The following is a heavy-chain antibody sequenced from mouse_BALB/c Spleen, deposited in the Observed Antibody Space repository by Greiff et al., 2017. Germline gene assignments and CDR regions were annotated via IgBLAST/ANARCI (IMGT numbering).Heavy chain of an antibody. V-gene: IGHV1-67*01. CDR2: ISTYYGNT. CDR1: GYTFTDYA. J-gene: IGHJ4*01. Sequence: VQLQQSGPELVRPGVSVKISCKGSGYTFTDYAMHWVKQSHAKSLEWIGVISTYYGNTNYNQKFKGKATMTVDKSSSTAYMELARLTSEDSAIYYCARDDGYYDAMDYWGQGTSVTVSS. D-gene: IGHD2-3*01. CDR3: ARDDGYYDAMDY.